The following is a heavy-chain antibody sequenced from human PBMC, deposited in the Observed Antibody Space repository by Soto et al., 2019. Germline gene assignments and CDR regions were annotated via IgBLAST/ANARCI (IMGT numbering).Heavy chain of an antibody. CDR3: AREVGYNWNDNSYDAFDM. J-gene: IGHJ3*02. CDR2: IWNDGRNK. V-gene: IGHV3-33*01. D-gene: IGHD1-1*01. CDR1: GFTFSSHV. Sequence: QVQLVESGGGVVQPGTSLRLSCAASGFTFSSHVMHWVRQAPGKGLQWVAVIWNDGRNKQYADSVKGRFTISRDNSKNTLYLQMNSLRAEDTAVYYCAREVGYNWNDNSYDAFDMWGQGTMVTVSS.